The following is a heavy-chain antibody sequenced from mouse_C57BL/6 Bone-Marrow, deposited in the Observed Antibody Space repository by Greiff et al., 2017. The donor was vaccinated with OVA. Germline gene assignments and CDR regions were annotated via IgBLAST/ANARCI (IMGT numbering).Heavy chain of an antibody. CDR3: ARRRYFDY. CDR2: ISSGSSTI. V-gene: IGHV5-17*01. Sequence: EVKLMESGGGLVKPGGSLKLCCAASGFTFSDYGMHWVRQAPEKGLEWVAYISSGSSTISYADTVKGRFTISRDNAKNTLFLQMTSLRSEDTAMYYCARRRYFDYWGQGTTLTVSS. J-gene: IGHJ2*01. CDR1: GFTFSDYG.